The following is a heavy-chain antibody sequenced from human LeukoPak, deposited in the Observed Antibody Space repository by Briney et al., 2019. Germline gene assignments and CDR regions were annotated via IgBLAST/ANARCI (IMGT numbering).Heavy chain of an antibody. CDR3: ARDGPQAAFDY. Sequence: GGSLRLSCAASGFTFSDHYMSWIRQAPGKGLEWVAVIWYDGSNKYYADSVKGRFTISRDNSKNTLYLQMNSLRAEDTAVYYCARDGPQAAFDYWGQGTLVTVSS. CDR1: GFTFSDHY. V-gene: IGHV3-33*08. CDR2: IWYDGSNK. J-gene: IGHJ4*02. D-gene: IGHD6-13*01.